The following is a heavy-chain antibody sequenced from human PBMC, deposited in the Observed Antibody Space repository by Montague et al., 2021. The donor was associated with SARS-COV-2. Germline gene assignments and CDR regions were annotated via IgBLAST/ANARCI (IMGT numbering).Heavy chain of an antibody. CDR3: AGQGGICASGAWHD. V-gene: IGHV4-34*01. Sequence: SETLSLTCAVYGGSFNGYYWSWIRQAPGKGLEWIGEINHSGSAKYNPSLRSRVTISVDKSKNQFSLNLHSVTVADTAVYYCAGQGGICASGAWHDWGQGTLVTVSS. J-gene: IGHJ1*01. CDR2: INHSGSA. D-gene: IGHD3-16*01. CDR1: GGSFNGYY.